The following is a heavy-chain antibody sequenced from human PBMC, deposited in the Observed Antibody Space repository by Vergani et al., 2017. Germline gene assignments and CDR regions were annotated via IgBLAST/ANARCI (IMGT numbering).Heavy chain of an antibody. Sequence: QVQLQQWGGGLLKPSDTLSLTCVVNGGSFTSYHWTWIRQSPGEGLEWVGDIDHTGRPDYNPSLKRRLTMSVDKSRNQFSLTLNSVTATDTAIYFCARVNTETNGHLYYYYYMDVWGQGTAVTVS. V-gene: IGHV4-34*01. CDR1: GGSFTSYH. J-gene: IGHJ6*03. CDR3: ARVNTETNGHLYYYYYMDV. CDR2: IDHTGRP. D-gene: IGHD4-11*01.